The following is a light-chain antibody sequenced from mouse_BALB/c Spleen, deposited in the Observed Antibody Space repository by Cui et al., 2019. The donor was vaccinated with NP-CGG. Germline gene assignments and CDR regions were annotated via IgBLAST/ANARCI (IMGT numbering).Light chain of an antibody. CDR1: TGAVTTSNY. J-gene: IGLJ1*01. V-gene: IGLV1*01. Sequence: QAVVTQESPLTTSPGETVTLTCRSSTGAVTTSNYANWVQEKPDHLVTGLIGGTNNRAPGVPARFSGSLIGDKAALTITGAQTEDEAIYFCALWYSNHWVFGGGTKLTVL. CDR3: ALWYSNHWV. CDR2: GTN.